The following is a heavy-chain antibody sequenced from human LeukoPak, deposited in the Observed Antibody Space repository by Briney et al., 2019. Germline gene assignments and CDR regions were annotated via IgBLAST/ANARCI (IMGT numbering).Heavy chain of an antibody. CDR1: WFNVSRNY. Sequence: GGFLRLFCADSWFNVSRNYMSWVRQAPGKGVEWVSVIYSGGSTYYADSVKGRFTISRDNSKNTLYLQMNSLRAEDTAVYYCASLHDFWSGYYTGISNYFDYWGQGTLVTVSS. D-gene: IGHD3-3*01. V-gene: IGHV3-53*01. J-gene: IGHJ4*02. CDR2: IYSGGST. CDR3: ASLHDFWSGYYTGISNYFDY.